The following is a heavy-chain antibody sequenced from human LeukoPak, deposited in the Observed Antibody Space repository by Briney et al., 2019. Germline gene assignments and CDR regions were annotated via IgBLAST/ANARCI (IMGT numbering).Heavy chain of an antibody. J-gene: IGHJ6*04. CDR3: ARDSGGDHYYYYGMDV. D-gene: IGHD5-12*01. CDR2: INPSGGST. Sequence: ASVKVSCKASGYAFTSYYMHWVRQAPGQGLEWMGIINPSGGSTSYAQKFQGRVTMTRDTSTSTVYMELSSLRSEDTAVYYCARDSGGDHYYYYGMDVWGKGTTVTVSS. V-gene: IGHV1-46*01. CDR1: GYAFTSYY.